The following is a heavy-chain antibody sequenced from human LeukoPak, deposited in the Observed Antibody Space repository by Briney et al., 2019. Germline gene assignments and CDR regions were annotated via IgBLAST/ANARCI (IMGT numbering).Heavy chain of an antibody. J-gene: IGHJ4*02. Sequence: GGSLRLSCAASGFTFSSYGMHWVRQAPGKGLEWVAFIRYDGSNKYYADSVKGRFAISRDNSKNTLYLQMNSLRAEDTAVYYCAKDPNPFTMIVVVTHFDYWGQGTLVTVSS. CDR1: GFTFSSYG. CDR3: AKDPNPFTMIVVVTHFDY. D-gene: IGHD3-22*01. V-gene: IGHV3-30*02. CDR2: IRYDGSNK.